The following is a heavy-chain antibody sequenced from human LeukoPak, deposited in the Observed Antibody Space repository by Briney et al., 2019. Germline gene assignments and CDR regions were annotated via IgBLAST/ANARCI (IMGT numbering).Heavy chain of an antibody. V-gene: IGHV1-8*02. CDR3: ASSSPNDFWSGYYTGWFDP. J-gene: IGHJ5*02. CDR1: GGTFSSYA. D-gene: IGHD3-3*01. Sequence: ASVKVSCKASGGTFSSYAISWVRQAPGQGLEWMGWMNPNSGNTGYAQKFQGRVTMTRNTSISTAYMELSSLRSEDTAVYYCASSSPNDFWSGYYTGWFDPWGQGTLVTVSS. CDR2: MNPNSGNT.